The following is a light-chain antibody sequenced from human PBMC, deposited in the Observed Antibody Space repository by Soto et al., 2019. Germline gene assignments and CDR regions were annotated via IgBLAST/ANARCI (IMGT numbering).Light chain of an antibody. J-gene: IGKJ5*01. V-gene: IGKV3-11*01. CDR3: QQYNNWPIT. Sequence: EFVLTQSPGALSLSPGERATLSCRASQSVSSYLAWYQQKPGQAPRLLIYDASNRATGIPARFSGSGSGTDFTLTISSLEPEDFAVYYCQQYNNWPITFGQGTRLEIK. CDR1: QSVSSY. CDR2: DAS.